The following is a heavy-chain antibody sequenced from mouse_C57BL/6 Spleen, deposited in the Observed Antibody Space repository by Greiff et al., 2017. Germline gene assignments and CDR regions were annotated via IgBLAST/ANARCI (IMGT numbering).Heavy chain of an antibody. J-gene: IGHJ4*01. CDR1: GYAFSSSW. Sequence: QVQLQQSGPELVKPGASVKISCKASGYAFSSSWMNWVKQRPGKGLEGIGLIYPGDGDTNYKGKFKGKATLTADKSSSTAYMQLSSLTSEDSAVYFCARDYGSSYDYYAMDYWGQGTSVTVSS. D-gene: IGHD1-1*01. CDR2: IYPGDGDT. CDR3: ARDYGSSYDYYAMDY. V-gene: IGHV1-82*01.